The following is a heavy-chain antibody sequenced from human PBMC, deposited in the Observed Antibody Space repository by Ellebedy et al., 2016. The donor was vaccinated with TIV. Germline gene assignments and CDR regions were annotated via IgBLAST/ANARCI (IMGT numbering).Heavy chain of an antibody. CDR3: ARGPVRYTQKGGFLDY. CDR1: GFSLSTHA. Sequence: GESLKISCAASGFSLSTHAMSWVRQAPGKGLEWVSALSEQGTGKYYADSVKGRFTISRDNSKNTLSLEMNSLRVDDTAVYFCARGPVRYTQKGGFLDYWGQGTLVTVSS. CDR2: LSEQGTGK. D-gene: IGHD3-16*01. V-gene: IGHV3-23*01. J-gene: IGHJ4*02.